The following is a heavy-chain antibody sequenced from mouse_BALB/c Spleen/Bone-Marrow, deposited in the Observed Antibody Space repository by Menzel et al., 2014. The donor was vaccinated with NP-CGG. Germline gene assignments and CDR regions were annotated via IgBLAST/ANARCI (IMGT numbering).Heavy chain of an antibody. J-gene: IGHJ4*01. Sequence: VHLVESGPGLVAPSQSLSITCTVSGFSLTTYGVHWVRQTPGKGLEWLGVIWAGGGTNYNSALMSRLSISKDNSKSQVFLKMNSLQIDDRAMYYCARDREYGYNYVMDYWGQGTSITISS. CDR1: GFSLTTYG. CDR2: IWAGGGT. V-gene: IGHV2-9*02. D-gene: IGHD2-2*01. CDR3: ARDREYGYNYVMDY.